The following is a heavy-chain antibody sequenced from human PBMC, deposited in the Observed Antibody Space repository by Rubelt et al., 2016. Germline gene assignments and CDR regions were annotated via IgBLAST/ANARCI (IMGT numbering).Heavy chain of an antibody. CDR2: IDAGNGDT. J-gene: IGHJ6*01. CDR1: GYPFATSA. D-gene: IGHD4-17*01. V-gene: IGHV1-3*01. Sequence: QVQLVQSGAEVKRPGASVKVSCKASGYPFATSAMHWVRQAPGQRLEWMGWIDAGNGDTKYSINIQGRVTFTRDTPASTAYMGLSSLRSEDSAVYYCARFTLPAVTTAYYYYALDVWGQGTTVTVSS. CDR3: ARFTLPAVTTAYYYYALDV.